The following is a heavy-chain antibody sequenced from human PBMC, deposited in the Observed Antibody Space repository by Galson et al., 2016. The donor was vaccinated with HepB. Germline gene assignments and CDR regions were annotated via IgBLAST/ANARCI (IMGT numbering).Heavy chain of an antibody. D-gene: IGHD3-10*01. Sequence: SLRLSCAASGFSFSSYAMTWVRQGPGKGLEWVSGISGSGSNTYYADSVKGRFTISQHNSKNTLDLQMNSLSPEGTAVYFCAAGGRGIRGDFDSWGQGALVIVSS. V-gene: IGHV3-23*01. CDR2: ISGSGSNT. J-gene: IGHJ4*02. CDR3: AAGGRGIRGDFDS. CDR1: GFSFSSYA.